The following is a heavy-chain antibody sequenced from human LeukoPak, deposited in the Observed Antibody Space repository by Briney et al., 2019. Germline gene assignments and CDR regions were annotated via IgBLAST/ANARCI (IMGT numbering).Heavy chain of an antibody. V-gene: IGHV3-20*04. CDR3: AKGVRAPVDY. CDR1: GFTFEEYG. CDR2: INWNGGST. Sequence: RTGGSLRPSCAASGFTFEEYGMSWVRQAPGKGREWGSGINWNGGSTGYADCVKGRFTISRDNYKNTLYLQMNSLRAEDTAVYYCAKGVRAPVDYWGQGTLVTISS. D-gene: IGHD3-10*01. J-gene: IGHJ4*02.